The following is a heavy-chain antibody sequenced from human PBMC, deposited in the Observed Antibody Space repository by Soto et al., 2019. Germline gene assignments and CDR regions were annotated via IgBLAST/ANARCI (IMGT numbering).Heavy chain of an antibody. CDR2: INPSGGST. J-gene: IGHJ4*02. CDR3: ARDQSRDLRGYSYGLDY. CDR1: GYTFTSYY. V-gene: IGHV1-46*01. D-gene: IGHD5-18*01. Sequence: GASVKVSCKASGYTFTSYYMHWVRQAPGQGLEWMGIINPSGGSTSYAQKFQGRVTMTRDTSTSTVYMELSSLRSEDTAAYYCARDQSRDLRGYSYGLDYWGQGTLVTVSS.